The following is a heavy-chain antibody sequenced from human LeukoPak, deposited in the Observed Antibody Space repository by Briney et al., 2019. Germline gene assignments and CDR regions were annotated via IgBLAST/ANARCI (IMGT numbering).Heavy chain of an antibody. CDR3: ARQGSPVRFLEWLSPTVYYFDY. CDR1: GASVSSGDYS. CDR2: IYYSGST. D-gene: IGHD3-3*01. Sequence: SETLSLTCAVSGASVSSGDYSWSWIRQPPGKGLEWIGYIYYSGSTYYNPSLKSRVTISVDTSKNQFSLKLSSVTAADTAVYYCARQGSPVRFLEWLSPTVYYFDYWGQGTLVTVSS. J-gene: IGHJ4*02. V-gene: IGHV4-30-2*03.